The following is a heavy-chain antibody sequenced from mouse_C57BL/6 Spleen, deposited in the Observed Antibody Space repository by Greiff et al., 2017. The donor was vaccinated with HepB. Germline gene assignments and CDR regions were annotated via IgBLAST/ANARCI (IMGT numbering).Heavy chain of an antibody. CDR3: AGNTLASTRWYFDV. Sequence: QVQLQQSGPGLVQPSQSLSITCTVSGFSLTSYGVHWVRQSPGKGLEWLGVIWSGGSTNYNAAFISRLSISKNNSKSQVFFKMNSLQADDTAIYYCAGNTLASTRWYFDVWGTGTTVTVSS. J-gene: IGHJ1*03. CDR1: GFSLTSYG. CDR2: IWSGGST. D-gene: IGHD6-1*01. V-gene: IGHV2-2*01.